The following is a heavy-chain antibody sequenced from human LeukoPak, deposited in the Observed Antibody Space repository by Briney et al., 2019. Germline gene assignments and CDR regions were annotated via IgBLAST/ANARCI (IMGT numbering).Heavy chain of an antibody. Sequence: SETLSLTCTVSGDSVRNGNYYWGWTRQPPEKGLEWIATVYYSGTSYYGPSLQSRTTMSVDTLKNQFSLNLKSVTVADTAVYYCARQGPSSAGILWDYWGQGILVTVSS. CDR2: VYYSGTS. V-gene: IGHV4-39*01. CDR3: ARQGPSSAGILWDY. D-gene: IGHD6-19*01. CDR1: GDSVRNGNYY. J-gene: IGHJ4*02.